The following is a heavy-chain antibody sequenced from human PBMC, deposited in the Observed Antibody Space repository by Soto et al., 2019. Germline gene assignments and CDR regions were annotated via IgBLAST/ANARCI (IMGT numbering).Heavy chain of an antibody. V-gene: IGHV3-33*01. D-gene: IGHD2-15*01. CDR2: IWYDGGNK. Sequence: GGSLRLSCAASGFTFSSYGMHWVRQAPGKGLEWVAVIWYDGGNKYYADSVKGRFAISRDNSEDTLYLQMNSLRAEDTAVYYCARDGDIVVVVADYYGMDVWGQGTTVTVPS. J-gene: IGHJ6*02. CDR1: GFTFSSYG. CDR3: ARDGDIVVVVADYYGMDV.